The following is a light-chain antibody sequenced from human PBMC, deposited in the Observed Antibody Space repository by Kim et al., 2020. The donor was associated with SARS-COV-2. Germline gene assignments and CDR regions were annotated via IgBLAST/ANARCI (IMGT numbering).Light chain of an antibody. J-gene: IGLJ2*01. CDR2: DDS. CDR3: QVWDSSSDHRVV. CDR1: SIGSKS. V-gene: IGLV3-21*03. Sequence: PGKTARVSCGGNSIGSKSVHWYQQKSGQAPVLVINDDSERPSGIPERFSGSNSGNTATLTISRVEAGDEADYYCQVWDSSSDHRVVFGGGTKLTVL.